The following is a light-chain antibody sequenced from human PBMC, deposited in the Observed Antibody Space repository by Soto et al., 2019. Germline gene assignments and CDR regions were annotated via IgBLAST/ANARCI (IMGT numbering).Light chain of an antibody. V-gene: IGLV2-8*01. CDR2: EVS. CDR1: SSDVGGYNS. CDR3: GSWDSSLSAYV. Sequence: QSALTQPPSASGSPGQSVTISCTGTSSDVGGYNSVSWYQQHPGKAPKLMIYEVSKRPSGVPDRFSGSKSGDTASLTVSGLQAEDEAEYYCGSWDSSLSAYVFGTGTKLTVL. J-gene: IGLJ1*01.